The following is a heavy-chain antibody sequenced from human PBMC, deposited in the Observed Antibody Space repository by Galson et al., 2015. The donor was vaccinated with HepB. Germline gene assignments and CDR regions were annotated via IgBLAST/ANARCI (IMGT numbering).Heavy chain of an antibody. D-gene: IGHD6-19*01. CDR2: ISSSSSYI. CDR3: ARDLPRYSSGWSHWYFDL. J-gene: IGHJ2*01. Sequence: SLRLSCAASGFTFSSYSMNWVRQAPGKGLEWVSSISSSSSYIYYADSVKGRFTISRDNAKNSLYLQMNSLRAEDTAVYYCARDLPRYSSGWSHWYFDLWGRGTLVTVSS. CDR1: GFTFSSYS. V-gene: IGHV3-21*01.